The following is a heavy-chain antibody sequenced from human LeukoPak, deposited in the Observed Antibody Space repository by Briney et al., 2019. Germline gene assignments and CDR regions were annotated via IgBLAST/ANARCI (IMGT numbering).Heavy chain of an antibody. Sequence: GGSLRLSCAASGFTFSSYSMNWVRQAPGKGLEWVSSISSSSSYIYYADSVKGRFTIPRDNAKNSLYLQMNSLRAEDTAVYYCASLPDSSGWYYFDYWGQGTLVTVSS. CDR3: ASLPDSSGWYYFDY. CDR1: GFTFSSYS. CDR2: ISSSSSYI. J-gene: IGHJ4*02. V-gene: IGHV3-21*01. D-gene: IGHD6-19*01.